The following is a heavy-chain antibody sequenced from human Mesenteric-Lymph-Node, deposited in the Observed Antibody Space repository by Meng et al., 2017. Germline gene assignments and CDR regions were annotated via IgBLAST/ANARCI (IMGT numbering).Heavy chain of an antibody. CDR1: GPRFSFTGYW. CDR3: ARGRTYYYGSRSYWPPPDN. Sequence: GESLKISCKVSGPRFSFTGYWIAWVRQIPGKGLEWMGTIYGGDSDTRYSPSFQGQVTVSADQSINTAYLQLRASDTAMYYCARGRTYYYGSRSYWPPPDNWGQGTLVTVSS. CDR2: IYGGDSDT. J-gene: IGHJ4*02. D-gene: IGHD3-10*01. V-gene: IGHV5-51*01.